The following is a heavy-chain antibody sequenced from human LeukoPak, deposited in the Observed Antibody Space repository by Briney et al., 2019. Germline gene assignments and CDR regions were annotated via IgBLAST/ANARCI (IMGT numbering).Heavy chain of an antibody. CDR2: ISDSGGNT. J-gene: IGHJ4*02. CDR1: GFSFTTYA. Sequence: GGSLRLSCVDSGFSFTTYAMSWVRQVPGEGLEWVSGISDSGGNTYYADSVKGRFTIFRDTSKNTLYLQMNSLRAEDTAIYYCASRQGLGWHYVNCGQGALGTVSS. V-gene: IGHV3-23*01. D-gene: IGHD6-19*01. CDR3: ASRQGLGWHYVN.